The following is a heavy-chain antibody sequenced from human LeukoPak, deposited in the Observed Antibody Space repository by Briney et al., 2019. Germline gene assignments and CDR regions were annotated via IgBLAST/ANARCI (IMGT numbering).Heavy chain of an antibody. Sequence: SETLSLTCAVYGGSFSGYYWSWIRQPPGKGLEWIGEINHSGSTNYNPSLKSRVTISVDTSKNQFSLKLSSVTAADTAVYYCARGLSSYGYYYXXGMDVWGQGTTVTVSS. CDR2: INHSGST. CDR3: ARGLSSYGYYYXXGMDV. D-gene: IGHD5-18*01. CDR1: GGSFSGYY. V-gene: IGHV4-34*01. J-gene: IGHJ6*02.